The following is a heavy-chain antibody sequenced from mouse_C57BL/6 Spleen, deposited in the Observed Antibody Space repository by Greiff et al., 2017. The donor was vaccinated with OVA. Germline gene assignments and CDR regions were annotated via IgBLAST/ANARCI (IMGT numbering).Heavy chain of an antibody. D-gene: IGHD1-1*01. Sequence: QVQLQQPGAELVKPGASVKLSCKASGYTFTSYWMHWVKQRPGRGLEWIGRIDPNSGGTKYNEKFKSKATLTVDKPSSTAYMQLSSLTSEDSAVYYCARGWGITTVVADYYAMDYWGQGTSVTVSS. CDR1: GYTFTSYW. V-gene: IGHV1-72*01. CDR3: ARGWGITTVVADYYAMDY. CDR2: IDPNSGGT. J-gene: IGHJ4*01.